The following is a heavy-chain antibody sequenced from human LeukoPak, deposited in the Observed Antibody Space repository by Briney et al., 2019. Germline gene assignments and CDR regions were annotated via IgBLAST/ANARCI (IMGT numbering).Heavy chain of an antibody. J-gene: IGHJ5*02. D-gene: IGHD3-3*01. CDR2: IYSGGST. CDR1: GFTFSSHG. Sequence: PGGSLRLSCAASGFTFSSHGMHWVRQAPGKGLEWVSVIYSGGSTYYADSVKGRFTISRDNSKNTLYLQMNSLRAEDTAVYYCASLSPVETYYDFWSGYQNWFDPWGQGTLVTVSS. CDR3: ASLSPVETYYDFWSGYQNWFDP. V-gene: IGHV3-NL1*01.